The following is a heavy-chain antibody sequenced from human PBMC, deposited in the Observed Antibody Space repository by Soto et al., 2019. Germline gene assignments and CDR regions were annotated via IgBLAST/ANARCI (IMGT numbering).Heavy chain of an antibody. CDR1: GGTFSSYA. CDR2: IIPIFGTA. Sequence: QVQLVQSGAEVKKPGSSVKVSCKASGGTFSSYAISWVRQAPGQGLEWMGGIIPIFGTANYAQKFQARVTITADESTSTAYMELSSLRSEDTAVYYCASTTTPAPSRYYYGMDVWGQGTTVTVSS. CDR3: ASTTTPAPSRYYYGMDV. J-gene: IGHJ6*02. V-gene: IGHV1-69*01. D-gene: IGHD4-4*01.